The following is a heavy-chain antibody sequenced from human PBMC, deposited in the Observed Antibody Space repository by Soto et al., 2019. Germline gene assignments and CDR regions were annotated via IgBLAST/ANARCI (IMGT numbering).Heavy chain of an antibody. Sequence: SVKVSCKASGGTFSSYAISWVRQAPGQGLEWMGGIIPIFGTANYAQKFQGRVTITAAESTSTAYMELSSLRSEDTAVYYCATSPAGDILVVVAAAYCMHFCCQGPLGTVSS. CDR3: ATSPAGDILVVVAAAYCMHF. J-gene: IGHJ6*02. CDR2: IIPIFGTA. V-gene: IGHV1-69*13. CDR1: GGTFSSYA. D-gene: IGHD2-15*01.